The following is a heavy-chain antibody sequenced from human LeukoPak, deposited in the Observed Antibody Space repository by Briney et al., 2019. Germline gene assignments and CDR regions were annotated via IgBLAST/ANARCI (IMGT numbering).Heavy chain of an antibody. CDR3: AKDCGGTKWELGRDYFDY. J-gene: IGHJ4*02. CDR2: ISYDGSNK. Sequence: GRSLRLSCAAPGFTFSTYGMHWVRQAPGKGLEWVAVISYDGSNKFYADSVKGRFTISRDNSKNTLYLQMNSLRAEDTAVYYCAKDCGGTKWELGRDYFDYWGQGTLVTVSS. D-gene: IGHD1-26*01. CDR1: GFTFSTYG. V-gene: IGHV3-30*18.